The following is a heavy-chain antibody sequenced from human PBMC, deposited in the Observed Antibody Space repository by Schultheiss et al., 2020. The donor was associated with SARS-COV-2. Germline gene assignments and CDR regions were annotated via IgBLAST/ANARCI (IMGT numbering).Heavy chain of an antibody. V-gene: IGHV4-34*01. CDR2: INHSGST. CDR1: GFTFRDYG. CDR3: ARGHSSGWYIHDY. Sequence: GSLRLSCAASGFTFRDYGMHWVRQAPGKGLEWIGEINHSGSTNYNPSLKSRVTISVDTSKNQFSLILNSVTAADTAVYYCARGHSSGWYIHDYWGQGILVTVSS. D-gene: IGHD6-19*01. J-gene: IGHJ4*02.